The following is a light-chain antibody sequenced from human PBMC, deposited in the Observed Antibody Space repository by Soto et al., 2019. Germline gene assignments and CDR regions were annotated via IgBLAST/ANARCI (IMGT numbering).Light chain of an antibody. CDR2: DVS. Sequence: QSALTQPASVSGSPGQSITISCTGTSSDVGGYNYVSWYQHHPGKAPKLMIFDVSNRPSGVSNRFSGSKSGNTASLTISGLQPEDDSDYYCSSSTTSNLRQIVFGTGTNVTVL. CDR3: SSSTTSNLRQIV. CDR1: SSDVGGYNY. J-gene: IGLJ1*01. V-gene: IGLV2-14*03.